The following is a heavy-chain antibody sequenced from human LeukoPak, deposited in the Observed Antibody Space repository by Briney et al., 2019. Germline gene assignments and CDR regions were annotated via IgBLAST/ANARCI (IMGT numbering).Heavy chain of an antibody. CDR2: ISGSGGST. Sequence: GSLRLSCAASGFTFSSYAMSWVRQAPGKGLEWVSAISGSGGSTYYADSVKGRFTISRDNSKNTLYLQMNSLRAEDTAVYYCAKGRAMAYYFDYWGQGTLVTVSS. J-gene: IGHJ4*02. V-gene: IGHV3-23*01. D-gene: IGHD5-18*01. CDR3: AKGRAMAYYFDY. CDR1: GFTFSSYA.